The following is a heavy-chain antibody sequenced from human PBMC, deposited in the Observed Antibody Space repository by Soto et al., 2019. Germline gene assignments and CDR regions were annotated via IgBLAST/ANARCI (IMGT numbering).Heavy chain of an antibody. V-gene: IGHV3-23*01. CDR2: ISGSGGST. J-gene: IGHJ5*02. CDR1: GFTFSSYA. Sequence: GGSLRLSCAASGFTFSSYAMSWVRQAPGKGLEWVSAISGSGGSTYYADSVKGRFTISRDNSKNTLYLQMNSLRAEDTAVYYCAKEPPDWYSSSPHWFDPWGQGTLVTVSS. CDR3: AKEPPDWYSSSPHWFDP. D-gene: IGHD6-13*01.